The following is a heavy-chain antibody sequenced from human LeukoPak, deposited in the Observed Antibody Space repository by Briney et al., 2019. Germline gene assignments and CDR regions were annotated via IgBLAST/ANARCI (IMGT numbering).Heavy chain of an antibody. Sequence: PSETLSLTCTVSGDCISSYYWSWIRQPPGGGLEWVGYIHHSGSTYYNPSLKSRVTISVDTSKNQFSLKVGSMTATDTSVYYCASGSYSSGWYPYLDTWGQGTLVTVSS. V-gene: IGHV4-4*08. CDR3: ASGSYSSGWYPYLDT. CDR1: GDCISSYY. J-gene: IGHJ4*02. CDR2: IHHSGST. D-gene: IGHD6-19*01.